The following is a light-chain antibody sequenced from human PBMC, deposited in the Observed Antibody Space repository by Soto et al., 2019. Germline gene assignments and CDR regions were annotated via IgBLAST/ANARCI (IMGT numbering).Light chain of an antibody. V-gene: IGLV2-14*04. CDR1: SGDIGDYNY. CDR3: CSYTRSGTLI. CDR2: DVS. J-gene: IGLJ1*01. Sequence: TSGDIGDYNYVSWYQQHPGKVPKVIIYDVSNRPSGVSYRFSGTKSGNTASLTVSGLHAEDEADYYCCSYTRSGTLIFGT.